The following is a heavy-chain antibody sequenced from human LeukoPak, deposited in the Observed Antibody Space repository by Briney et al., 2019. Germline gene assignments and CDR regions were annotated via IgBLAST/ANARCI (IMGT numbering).Heavy chain of an antibody. CDR2: INPSGDRP. V-gene: IGHV1-46*02. J-gene: IGHJ4*02. Sequence: ASVKVSCKASGYTFNIYYMHWVRQAPGQGLEWMGIINPSGDRPRYAQKFQGRVTMTRDTSTSTVYMELSSLRSEDTAVYYCARDSGSYSADYLRQGTLVTVSS. D-gene: IGHD1-26*01. CDR3: ARDSGSYSADY. CDR1: GYTFNIYY.